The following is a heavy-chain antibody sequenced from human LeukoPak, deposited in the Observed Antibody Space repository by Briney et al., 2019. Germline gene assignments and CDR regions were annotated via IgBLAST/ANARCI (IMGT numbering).Heavy chain of an antibody. D-gene: IGHD1-26*01. CDR2: VHLSGAT. Sequence: SETLSLTCAASGGSITTTNWWSWVQQPPGKGLEWIGEVHLSGATNYNPSLESRVSMSIDKSKNHLSLEVTSVTAADMAIYYCTRESGAFSPFGFWGQGTLLTVSS. J-gene: IGHJ4*02. CDR3: TRESGAFSPFGF. V-gene: IGHV4-4*02. CDR1: GGSITTTNW.